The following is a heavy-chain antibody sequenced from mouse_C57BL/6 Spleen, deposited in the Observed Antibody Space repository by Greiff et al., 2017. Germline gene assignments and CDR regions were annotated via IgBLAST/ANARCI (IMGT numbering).Heavy chain of an antibody. Sequence: QVQLQQPGAELVKPGASVKLSCKASGYTFTSYWMQWVKQRPGQGLEWIGEIDPSDSYTNYNQKFKGKATLTVDTSSSTAYMQLSSRTYEDSAVYYCARQPYWGQGTTLTVSS. CDR3: ARQPY. V-gene: IGHV1-50*01. J-gene: IGHJ2*01. CDR1: GYTFTSYW. CDR2: IDPSDSYT. D-gene: IGHD6-1*01.